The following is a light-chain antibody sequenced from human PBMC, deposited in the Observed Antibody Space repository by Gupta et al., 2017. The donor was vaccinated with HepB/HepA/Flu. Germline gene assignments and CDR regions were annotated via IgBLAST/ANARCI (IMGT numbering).Light chain of an antibody. CDR3: QQAYSTPWT. CDR2: GTS. Sequence: DIQMTQSPSSLSASVGDSVTITCRASQSIRRYLNWYQQKPGKAPKLLNYGTSNLQSGVPSRFSGSGSGADFTLTISSLQFEDFATYFCQQAYSTPWTFGQGTNVEIK. CDR1: QSIRRY. J-gene: IGKJ1*01. V-gene: IGKV1-39*01.